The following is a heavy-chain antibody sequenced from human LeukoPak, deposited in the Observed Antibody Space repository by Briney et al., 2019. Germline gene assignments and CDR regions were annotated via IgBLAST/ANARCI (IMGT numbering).Heavy chain of an antibody. CDR3: ARGGLNYYYYYMDV. CDR1: EFTFSSYS. J-gene: IGHJ6*03. V-gene: IGHV3-48*01. Sequence: GGSLRLSCAASEFTFSSYSMNWVRQAPGKGLEGVSYITTSSSTISYADSVKGRFTSSRDNAKSSLYLQMNSLRAEDTAVYYCARGGLNYYYYYMDVWGKGTTVTVS. CDR2: ITTSSSTI. D-gene: IGHD3-10*01.